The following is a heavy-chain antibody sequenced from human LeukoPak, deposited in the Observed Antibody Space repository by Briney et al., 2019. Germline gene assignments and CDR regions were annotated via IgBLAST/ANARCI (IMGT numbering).Heavy chain of an antibody. CDR2: INHSGST. Sequence: PSETLSLTCAVYGGSFSGYYWSWIRQPPGKGLEWIGEINHSGSTNYNPSLKSRVTISVDTSKNQFSLKLSSVTAADTAVYYCARSWVEYSSSWSNYYYYMDVWGKGTTVTVSS. J-gene: IGHJ6*03. CDR3: ARSWVEYSSSWSNYYYYMDV. CDR1: GGSFSGYY. V-gene: IGHV4-34*01. D-gene: IGHD6-13*01.